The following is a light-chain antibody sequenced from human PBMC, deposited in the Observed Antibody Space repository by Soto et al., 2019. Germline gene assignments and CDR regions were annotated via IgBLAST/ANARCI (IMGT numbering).Light chain of an antibody. CDR2: WAS. CDR3: QPLYRTPPT. V-gene: IGKV4-1*01. J-gene: IGKJ2*01. Sequence: DIVMTQSPDSLAVSLGERATINCKSSQSVLYSSNNENYLAWYQQKFGQPPKLLIYWASTRESGVPDRFSGSGSGKEFPLPHSNPPAEDVAVYFCQPLYRTPPTFGQGTKLEIK. CDR1: QSVLYSSNNENY.